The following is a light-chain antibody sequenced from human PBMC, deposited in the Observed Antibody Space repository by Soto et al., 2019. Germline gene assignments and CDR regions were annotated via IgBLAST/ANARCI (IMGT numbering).Light chain of an antibody. J-gene: IGKJ1*01. CDR2: AAS. V-gene: IGKV1-17*03. CDR1: QGIDDY. Sequence: DIQMTQSPSAMSASIGDRVTITCRASQGIDDYLAWYQQKPGKAPKRLIFAASRLQSGVPSWFSGSGSGTEFTLTISSLRPEDFAAYYCLQHRSYPWTFGQGTKVELK. CDR3: LQHRSYPWT.